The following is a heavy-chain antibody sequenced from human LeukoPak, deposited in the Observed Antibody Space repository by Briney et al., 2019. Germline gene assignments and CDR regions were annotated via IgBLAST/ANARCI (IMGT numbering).Heavy chain of an antibody. Sequence: GGSLRLSCAASGFTFTKYWMTWVRRAPGKGLEWVANIKQDGRETYYVDSVKGRFTIFRDNAKNSLYLQMSNLRVEDTAVYYCASGPWELDYWGQGTLVTVSS. CDR2: IKQDGRET. D-gene: IGHD1-26*01. J-gene: IGHJ4*02. CDR1: GFTFTKYW. V-gene: IGHV3-7*01. CDR3: ASGPWELDY.